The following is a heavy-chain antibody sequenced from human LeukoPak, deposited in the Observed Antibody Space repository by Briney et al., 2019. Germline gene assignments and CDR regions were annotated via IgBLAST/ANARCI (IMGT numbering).Heavy chain of an antibody. CDR3: ATEYCTDKGDFDL. V-gene: IGHV3-7*02. Sequence: GGSLRLFCAPSGYTLCQEWMSWVRQAPGRGLEWVANIKHDGSEIYYLDSVKGRFTISRDNARTSLYLQMHGLRADDSAVYYCATEYCTDKGDFDLWGRGTLVTVSS. D-gene: IGHD2/OR15-2a*01. J-gene: IGHJ2*01. CDR2: IKHDGSEI. CDR1: GYTLCQEW.